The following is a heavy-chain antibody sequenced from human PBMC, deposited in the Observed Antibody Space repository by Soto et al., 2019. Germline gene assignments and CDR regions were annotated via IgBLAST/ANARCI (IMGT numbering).Heavy chain of an antibody. V-gene: IGHV4-59*01. CDR2: IYYSGST. J-gene: IGHJ5*01. CDR1: GGSISSYY. CDR3: ARDKDGGSYSGFLFDY. D-gene: IGHD1-26*01. Sequence: SETLSLTCTVSGGSISSYYWSWIRQPPGKGLEWIGYIYYSGSTNYNPSLKSRVTISVDTSKNQFSLKLSSVTAADTAVYYCARDKDGGSYSGFLFDYWGHGNLVTVS.